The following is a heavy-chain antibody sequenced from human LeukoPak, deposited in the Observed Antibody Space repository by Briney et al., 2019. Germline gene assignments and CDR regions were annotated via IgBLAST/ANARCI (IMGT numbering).Heavy chain of an antibody. CDR3: ARVPLLRRFDP. Sequence: ASVKVSCKASGYTFTSYAMHWVRQAPGQGLEWMGWISAYNGNTNYAQKLQGRVTMTTDTSTSTAYMELRSLRSDDTAVYYCARVPLLRRFDPWGQGTLVIVSS. V-gene: IGHV1-18*01. J-gene: IGHJ5*02. CDR2: ISAYNGNT. CDR1: GYTFTSYA.